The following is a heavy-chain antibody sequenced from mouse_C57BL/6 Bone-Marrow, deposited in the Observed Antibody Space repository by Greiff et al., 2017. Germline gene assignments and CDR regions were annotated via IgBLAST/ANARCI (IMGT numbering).Heavy chain of an antibody. V-gene: IGHV1-4*01. D-gene: IGHD1-1*01. CDR2: INPSSGYT. J-gene: IGHJ3*01. CDR1: GYTFTSYT. CDR3: ARLLRIAWFAY. Sequence: VQLQQSGAELARPGASVKMSCKASGYTFTSYTMHWVTQRPGQGLEWIGYINPSSGYTKYNQKFKDKATLTADKSSSTAYMQLSSLTSEDSAVYYCARLLRIAWFAYWGQGTLVTVSA.